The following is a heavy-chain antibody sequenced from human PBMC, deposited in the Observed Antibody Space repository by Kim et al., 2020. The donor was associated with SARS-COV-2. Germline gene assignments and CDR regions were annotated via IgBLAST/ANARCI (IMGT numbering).Heavy chain of an antibody. V-gene: IGHV3-23*01. CDR3: AKNTRSYYYYGMDV. J-gene: IGHJ6*02. Sequence: GGSLRLSCGASGFTFSSYAMSWVRQAPGKGLEWVSVISSSGDNRYYADSVKGRFTISRDNSKNTLYLQMNSLRAEDTAIYYCAKNTRSYYYYGMDVWGQGTTVTVSS. CDR1: GFTFSSYA. CDR2: ISSSGDNR.